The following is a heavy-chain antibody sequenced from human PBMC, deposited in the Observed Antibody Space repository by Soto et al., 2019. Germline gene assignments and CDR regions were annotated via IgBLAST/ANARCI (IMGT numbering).Heavy chain of an antibody. D-gene: IGHD3-16*01. CDR2: IYYSGST. V-gene: IGHV4-59*08. CDR1: GGSISSYY. J-gene: IGHJ4*02. Sequence: QVQLQESGPGLVKPSETLSLTCTVSGGSISSYYWSRIRQPPGKGLEWIGYIYYSGSTNYNPSLKGRVTISVDTSKNQFSLKLSSVTAADTAVYYCARRWGDYFDYWGQGTLVTVSS. CDR3: ARRWGDYFDY.